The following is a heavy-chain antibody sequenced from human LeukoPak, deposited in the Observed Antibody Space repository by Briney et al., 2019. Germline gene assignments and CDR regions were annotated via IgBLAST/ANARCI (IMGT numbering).Heavy chain of an antibody. CDR1: GGSFSGYY. Sequence: PSETLSLTCAVYGGSFSGYYWSWIRQPPGKGLEWIGEINHSRSTNYNPSLKSRVTISVDTSKNQFSLKLSSVTAADTAVYYCARGAVRWELRGWFDPWGQGTLVTVSS. J-gene: IGHJ5*02. V-gene: IGHV4-34*01. D-gene: IGHD1-26*01. CDR2: INHSRST. CDR3: ARGAVRWELRGWFDP.